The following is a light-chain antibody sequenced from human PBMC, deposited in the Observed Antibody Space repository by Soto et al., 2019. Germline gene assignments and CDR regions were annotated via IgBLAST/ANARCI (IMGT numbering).Light chain of an antibody. CDR2: GAS. CDR1: RTVPSD. V-gene: IGKV3-15*01. J-gene: IGKJ1*01. Sequence: IVMTQSPATMSVSPGDRVTLSCRASRTVPSDGAWYQHKPGQAPRLLSYGASFWATGMPTRFSGSGFGTDFTLTISSLESEDFAVYHCQQDYKCPWTFGQGTKVDI. CDR3: QQDYKCPWT.